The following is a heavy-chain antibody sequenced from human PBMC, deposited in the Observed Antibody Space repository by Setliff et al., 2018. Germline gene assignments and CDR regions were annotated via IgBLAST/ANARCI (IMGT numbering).Heavy chain of an antibody. D-gene: IGHD3-3*01. J-gene: IGHJ6*04. CDR2: VSYDGNNK. Sequence: PGGSLRLSCAASGFGFSHYAIHWVRQAPGKGLEWVAVVSYDGNNKYYADSVKGRFTISRDNSKNTLYLQMNSLRGEDTAVYYCARGQRFLEELDVWGKGTTVTVSS. V-gene: IGHV3-30-3*01. CDR3: ARGQRFLEELDV. CDR1: GFGFSHYA.